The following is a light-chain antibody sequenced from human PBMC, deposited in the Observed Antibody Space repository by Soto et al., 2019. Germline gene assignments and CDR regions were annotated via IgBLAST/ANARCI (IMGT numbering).Light chain of an antibody. CDR1: SSDVGGYNY. CDR2: DVT. Sequence: QSALTQPASVSGSPGQWTTISCTGTSSDVGGYNYVSWYQHHPGKAPKLMIYDVTNRPSWVSNRFSGSKSGNTAYLTISGLQTEDEVDYYCSSYASGNTDVFGTGTKHPVL. J-gene: IGLJ1*01. V-gene: IGLV2-14*03. CDR3: SSYASGNTDV.